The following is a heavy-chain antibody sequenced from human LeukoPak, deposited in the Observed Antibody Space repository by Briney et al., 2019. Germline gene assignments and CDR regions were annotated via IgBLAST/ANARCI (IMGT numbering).Heavy chain of an antibody. V-gene: IGHV3-48*03. CDR3: AELGIAMIGGV. CDR2: ISSSGSTI. CDR1: GFTFDDYG. D-gene: IGHD3-10*02. Sequence: GGSLRLSCAASGFTFDDYGLSWVRQAPGKGLEWVSYISSSGSTIYYADSVKGRFTISRDNAKNSLYLQMNSLRAEDTAVYYCAELGIAMIGGVWGKGTTVTISS. J-gene: IGHJ6*04.